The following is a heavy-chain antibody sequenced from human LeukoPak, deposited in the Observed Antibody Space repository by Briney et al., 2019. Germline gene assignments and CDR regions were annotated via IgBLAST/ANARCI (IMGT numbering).Heavy chain of an antibody. CDR3: ARLTGARRSRINWFDP. V-gene: IGHV4-61*01. CDR1: GGSVSRGSYY. CDR2: IYYSGST. J-gene: IGHJ5*02. D-gene: IGHD2/OR15-2a*01. Sequence: PSETLSLTCTVSGGSVSRGSYYWSWIRQPPGKGLEWIGYIYYSGSTNYNPSLKSRVTISVDTSKNQFSLKLRSVTAADTAVYYCARLTGARRSRINWFDPWGRGTLVTVSS.